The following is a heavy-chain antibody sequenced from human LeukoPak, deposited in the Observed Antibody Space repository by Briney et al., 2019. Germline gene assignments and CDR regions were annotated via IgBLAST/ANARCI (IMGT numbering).Heavy chain of an antibody. D-gene: IGHD2-2*01. Sequence: GESLTLSCAVSGLTLSSYAMSWVRQAPRKGLEWDSAISGSGGRTYYADSVKGRFTISRDNSKNTLYLQMNSLRGEDTAVYYCAKYGSAALQYCYGMDVWGQGTTVTVSS. J-gene: IGHJ6*02. V-gene: IGHV3-23*01. CDR2: ISGSGGRT. CDR1: GLTLSSYA. CDR3: AKYGSAALQYCYGMDV.